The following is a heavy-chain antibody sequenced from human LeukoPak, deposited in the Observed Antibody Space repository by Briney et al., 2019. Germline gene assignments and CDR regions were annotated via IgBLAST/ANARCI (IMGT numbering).Heavy chain of an antibody. CDR1: GGSISSYY. D-gene: IGHD6-13*01. J-gene: IGHJ6*03. CDR2: IYTSGST. V-gene: IGHV4-4*07. Sequence: SETLSLTCTVSGGSISSYYWSWIRQPAGKGLEWIGRIYTSGSTNYNPSLKSRVTMSVDTSKNQFSLKLSSVTAADTAVYYCARGKPYSSSWYNYYYYMDVWGKGTTVTVS. CDR3: ARGKPYSSSWYNYYYYMDV.